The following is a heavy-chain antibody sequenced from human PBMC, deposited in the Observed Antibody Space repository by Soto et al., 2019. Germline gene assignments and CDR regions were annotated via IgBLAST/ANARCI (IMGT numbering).Heavy chain of an antibody. Sequence: SETLSLTCTVSGGSISSSSYYWGWIRQPPGKGLEWIGSIYYSGSTYYNPSLKSRVTISVDTSKNLFSLKLTSVTASDTAVYYCARQRVIPATPTNWFDPWGQGTLVTVSS. V-gene: IGHV4-39*01. J-gene: IGHJ5*02. CDR1: GGSISSSSYY. CDR2: IYYSGST. D-gene: IGHD2-15*01. CDR3: ARQRVIPATPTNWFDP.